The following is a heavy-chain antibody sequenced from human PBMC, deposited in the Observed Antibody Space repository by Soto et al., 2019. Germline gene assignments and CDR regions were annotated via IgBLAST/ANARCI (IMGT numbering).Heavy chain of an antibody. CDR2: ISYDGNNK. Sequence: QVQLVESGGGVVQPGRSLRLSCAASGFTFSKYGMHWVRQAPGKGLEWVAVISYDGNNKYYADSVQGRFTISRDNSNNTLYLQMTSLRPEDTAVYSCAKGCGSECYNWYFDLWGRGTLVTVSS. D-gene: IGHD2-21*01. CDR1: GFTFSKYG. CDR3: AKGCGSECYNWYFDL. J-gene: IGHJ2*01. V-gene: IGHV3-30*18.